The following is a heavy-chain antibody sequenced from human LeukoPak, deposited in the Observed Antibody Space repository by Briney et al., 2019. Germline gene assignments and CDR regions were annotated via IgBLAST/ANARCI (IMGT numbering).Heavy chain of an antibody. J-gene: IGHJ4*02. CDR2: IYYSGST. D-gene: IGHD3-22*01. V-gene: IGHV4-59*12. CDR1: GGSISSYY. CDR3: AREALNYYDSSGYSPYYFDY. Sequence: SETLSLTCTVSGGSISSYYWSWIRQPPGKGLEWIGYIYYSGSTNYNPSLKSRVTISVDTSKNQFSLKLSSVTAADTAVYYCAREALNYYDSSGYSPYYFDYWGQGTLVTVSS.